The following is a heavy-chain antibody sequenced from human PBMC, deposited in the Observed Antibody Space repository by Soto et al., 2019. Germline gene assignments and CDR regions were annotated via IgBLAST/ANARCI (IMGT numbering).Heavy chain of an antibody. D-gene: IGHD6-19*01. Sequence: PSETLSLTCTVSGYSISGGSYWAWIRQPPGKGPEWIASIYHGGTTFYNPSLKSRITISVDTSNNQFSLKLTSVTAADTAVYYCARVHAMVVAGSTFDYWGHGTLVTVSS. CDR3: ARVHAMVVAGSTFDY. CDR1: GYSISGGSY. CDR2: IYHGGTT. J-gene: IGHJ4*01. V-gene: IGHV4-38-2*02.